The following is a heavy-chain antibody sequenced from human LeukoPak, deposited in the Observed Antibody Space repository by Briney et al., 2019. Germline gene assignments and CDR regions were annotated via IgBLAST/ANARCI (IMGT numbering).Heavy chain of an antibody. V-gene: IGHV4-30-4*08. Sequence: PSRTLSLTCTVSGGSISSGDYYWSWIRQPPGKGLEWIGYIYYSGSTYYNPSLKSRVTISVDTSKNQFSLKLSSVTAADTAVYYCARDHRRELRRWFDPWGQGTLVTVSS. J-gene: IGHJ5*02. CDR2: IYYSGST. D-gene: IGHD1-26*01. CDR3: ARDHRRELRRWFDP. CDR1: GGSISSGDYY.